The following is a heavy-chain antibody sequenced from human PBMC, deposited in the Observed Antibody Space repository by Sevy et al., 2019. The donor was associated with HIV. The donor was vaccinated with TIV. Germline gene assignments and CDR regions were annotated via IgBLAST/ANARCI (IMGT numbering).Heavy chain of an antibody. Sequence: GGSLRLSCAASEFTFSRYATNWVRQAPGKGLEWVSGIGSSGDVTHYADSVKGRFTISRDNSKNKLYLQMNSLRVEDTAVYYCAKDLSIEVVSAIHHYWGQGTLVTVSS. CDR1: EFTFSRYA. J-gene: IGHJ4*02. CDR2: IGSSGDVT. D-gene: IGHD2-21*02. V-gene: IGHV3-23*01. CDR3: AKDLSIEVVSAIHHY.